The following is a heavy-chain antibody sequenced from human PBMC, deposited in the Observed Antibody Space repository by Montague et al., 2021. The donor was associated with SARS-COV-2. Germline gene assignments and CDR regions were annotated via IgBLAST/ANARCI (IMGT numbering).Heavy chain of an antibody. V-gene: IGHV4-31*03. D-gene: IGHD3-10*01. CDR3: AREVMGSVNYYQAIKYGLDV. J-gene: IGHJ6*02. CDR2: IYYSGST. CDR1: GDFVSSDGYY. Sequence: TLSLNCTISGDFVSSDGYYWSWIRQHPGKGLEWIGDIYYSGSTHYNPSLKSRVTISVDTSKNQFSLKLSSVTAADTAVYYCAREVMGSVNYYQAIKYGLDVWGQGTTVTVS.